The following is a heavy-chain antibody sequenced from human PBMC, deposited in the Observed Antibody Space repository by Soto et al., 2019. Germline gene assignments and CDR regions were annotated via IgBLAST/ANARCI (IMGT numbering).Heavy chain of an antibody. CDR1: GFTFSSYA. CDR2: ISGSGSST. CDR3: AKRSIIDYDPNWLYP. V-gene: IGHV3-23*01. Sequence: GGSLRLSCAASGFTFSSYAMSWVRYAPEKGLEWVSTISGSGSSTYYADSVKGRFTISRENSKNTLYLQMNSLRADDTAVYYCAKRSIIDYDPNWLYPWGQGTLVIVYS. D-gene: IGHD4-17*01. J-gene: IGHJ5*02.